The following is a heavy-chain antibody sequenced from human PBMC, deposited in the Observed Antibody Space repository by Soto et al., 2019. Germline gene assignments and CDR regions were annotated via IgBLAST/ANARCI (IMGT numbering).Heavy chain of an antibody. V-gene: IGHV3-48*03. CDR2: ISSSGSTI. CDR1: AETGTRYG. CDR3: ARVICTTGECYTRAHYYYGMAV. J-gene: IGHJ6*02. Sequence: LFCVASAETGTRYGMRWVGEAGGRVVVCGRYISSSGSTIYYADSVKGRFTISRDNAKNSLYLQMNSLRAEDTAVYYCARVICTTGECYTRAHYYYGMAVWDQGTTVT. D-gene: IGHD2-8*01.